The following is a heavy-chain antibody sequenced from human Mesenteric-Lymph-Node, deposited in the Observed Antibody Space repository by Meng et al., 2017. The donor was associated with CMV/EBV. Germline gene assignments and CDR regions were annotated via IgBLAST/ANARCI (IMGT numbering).Heavy chain of an antibody. V-gene: IGHV3-48*04. J-gene: IGHJ4*02. CDR1: GFIFSDYS. D-gene: IGHD3-3*01. CDR2: ISSNDRTT. CDR3: ARDRWFLEWLLPLDF. Sequence: GESLKISCAGTGFIFSDYSMNWVRQAPGKGLEWVSSISSNDRTTNYAESVKGRFIISRDNAKNSVYLQMHSLRAEDTAVYYCARDRWFLEWLLPLDFWGQGTLVTVSS.